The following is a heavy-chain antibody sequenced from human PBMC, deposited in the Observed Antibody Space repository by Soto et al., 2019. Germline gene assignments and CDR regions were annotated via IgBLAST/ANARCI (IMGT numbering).Heavy chain of an antibody. CDR2: INPSGGYT. CDR1: GYIFTSYY. Sequence: ASVKVSCKASGYIFTSYYMHWVRQAPGQGLEWMGIINPSGGYTSYAQKFQGRVTMTRDTSTSTVYMELSSLRSEDTAVYYCARDTVSGELGVVIIYYYGMDIWGQGTTVTVSS. D-gene: IGHD3-3*01. J-gene: IGHJ6*02. V-gene: IGHV1-46*01. CDR3: ARDTVSGELGVVIIYYYGMDI.